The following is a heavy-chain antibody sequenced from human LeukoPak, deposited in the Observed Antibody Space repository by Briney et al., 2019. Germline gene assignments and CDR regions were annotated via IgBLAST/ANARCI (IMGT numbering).Heavy chain of an antibody. CDR3: ARDDIAVAGPGDY. J-gene: IGHJ4*02. Sequence: GASVKVSCKASGYTFTGYYMHWVRQAPGQGLEWMGWINPNSGGTNYAQKFQGRVTMTRDTSISTAYMEPSRLRSDDTAVYYCARDDIAVAGPGDYWGQGTLVTVSS. V-gene: IGHV1-2*02. D-gene: IGHD6-19*01. CDR2: INPNSGGT. CDR1: GYTFTGYY.